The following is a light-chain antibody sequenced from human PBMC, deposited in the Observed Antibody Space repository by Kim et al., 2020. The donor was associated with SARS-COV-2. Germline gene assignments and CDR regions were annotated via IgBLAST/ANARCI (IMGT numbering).Light chain of an antibody. CDR1: QRFSRSY. V-gene: IGKV3-20*01. Sequence: SPGERDTPYCSASQRFSRSYLAWYQQKPGQPPRLLIYGASSRATSIPDRFSGSGSGTDFTLTISRLEPEDFAVYYGQQYGSAPLTFGGGTKVDIK. J-gene: IGKJ4*01. CDR3: QQYGSAPLT. CDR2: GAS.